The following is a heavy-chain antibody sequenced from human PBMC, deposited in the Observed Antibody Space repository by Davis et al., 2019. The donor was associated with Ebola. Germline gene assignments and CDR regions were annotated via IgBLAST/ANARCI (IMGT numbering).Heavy chain of an antibody. Sequence: ASVKVSRKASGYTFIGHYLHWVRQAPGQGLEWMGWINPNSGDTKFLQNFQGRVTVTRDTSISTVYMELSRLRSDDTAVYYCARGSGFWSGYFTAYFDFWGQGALVTVSS. CDR1: GYTFIGHY. CDR3: ARGSGFWSGYFTAYFDF. CDR2: INPNSGDT. D-gene: IGHD3-3*01. J-gene: IGHJ4*02. V-gene: IGHV1-2*02.